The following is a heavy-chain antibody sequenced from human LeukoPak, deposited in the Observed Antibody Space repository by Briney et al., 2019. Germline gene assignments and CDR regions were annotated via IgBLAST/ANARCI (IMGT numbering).Heavy chain of an antibody. J-gene: IGHJ3*02. CDR2: INPSGGST. CDR1: GYTFTSYY. D-gene: IGHD2-2*01. Sequence: ASVKVSCKASGYTFTSYYMHWVRQAPGQGLEWMGIINPSGGSTGYAQKFQGRVTMTRDTSTSTVYMELSSLRSEDTAVYYCAREPSPPCAQYCSSTSCYGAFDIWGQGTMVTVSS. CDR3: AREPSPPCAQYCSSTSCYGAFDI. V-gene: IGHV1-46*01.